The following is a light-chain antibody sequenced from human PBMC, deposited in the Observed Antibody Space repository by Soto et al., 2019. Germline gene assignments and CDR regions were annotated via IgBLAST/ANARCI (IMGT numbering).Light chain of an antibody. CDR1: SSDVGSYNR. CDR3: SSYTSSSAWV. CDR2: EVS. V-gene: IGLV2-18*02. Sequence: QSALTQPPSVSGSPGQSVTISCTGNSSDVGSYNRVSWYQQPPGTAPKLMIYEVSNRPSGVPDRFSGSKSGNTASLTISGLKAEDEADYYCSSYTSSSAWVFGGGTKLTVL. J-gene: IGLJ2*01.